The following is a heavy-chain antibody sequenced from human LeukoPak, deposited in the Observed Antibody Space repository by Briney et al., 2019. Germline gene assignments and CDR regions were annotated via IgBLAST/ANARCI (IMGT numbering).Heavy chain of an antibody. CDR1: GGSISSYY. Sequence: SETLSLTCTVSGGSISSYYWSWIRQPPGKGLEWIGYIYYSGSTNYNPSLKSRVTISVDTSKNQFSLKLSSVTAADTAVYYCARARGSGSYGAFDIWGQGTMVTVSS. V-gene: IGHV4-59*01. CDR2: IYYSGST. J-gene: IGHJ3*02. CDR3: ARARGSGSYGAFDI. D-gene: IGHD1-26*01.